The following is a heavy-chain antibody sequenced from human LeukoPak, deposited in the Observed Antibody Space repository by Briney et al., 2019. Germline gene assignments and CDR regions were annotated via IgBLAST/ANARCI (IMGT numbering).Heavy chain of an antibody. CDR3: ARDSYYGSGSYAYYYYGMDV. J-gene: IGHJ6*04. CDR1: GFTFSSYG. Sequence: GGSLRLSCAASGFTFSSYGMHWVRQAPGKGLKWVAVIWYDGSNKYYADSVKGRFTISRDNSKNTLYLQMNSLRAEDTAVYYCARDSYYGSGSYAYYYYGMDVWGKGTTVTVSS. V-gene: IGHV3-33*01. CDR2: IWYDGSNK. D-gene: IGHD3-10*01.